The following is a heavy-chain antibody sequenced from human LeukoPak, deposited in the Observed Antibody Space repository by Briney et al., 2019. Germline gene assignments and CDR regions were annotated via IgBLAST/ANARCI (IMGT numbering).Heavy chain of an antibody. Sequence: PGGSLRLSCAVSGFTFSNEAMGWVRQLRGGGLEWVSTISPGGGTTYYAESMKGRFTISRDNSKTTLYLEMNSLRVEDTAVYYCSRDGSRSDWSAFDLWGQGTMVTVSS. V-gene: IGHV3-23*01. D-gene: IGHD1-26*01. J-gene: IGHJ3*01. CDR2: ISPGGGTT. CDR1: GFTFSNEA. CDR3: SRDGSRSDWSAFDL.